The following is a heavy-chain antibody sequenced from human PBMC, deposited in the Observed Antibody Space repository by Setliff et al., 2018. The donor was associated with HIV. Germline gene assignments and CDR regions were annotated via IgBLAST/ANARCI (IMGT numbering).Heavy chain of an antibody. Sequence: ASVKVSCKASGYTFTRNQIHWLRQAPGQGLEWMGIINPSGGSAAYAEQFQGRVTMTSDTSTNTVYMELRSLRSEETAVFYCARDGGDGGGYYYADSWGQGTLVTVSS. CDR2: INPSGGSA. D-gene: IGHD3-22*01. J-gene: IGHJ4*02. CDR1: GYTFTRNQ. V-gene: IGHV1-46*01. CDR3: ARDGGDGGGYYYADS.